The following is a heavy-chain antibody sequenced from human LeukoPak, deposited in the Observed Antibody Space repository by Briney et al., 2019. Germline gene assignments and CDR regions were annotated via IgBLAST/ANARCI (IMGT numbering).Heavy chain of an antibody. CDR1: GFSVSRNY. CDR2: IKQDGSEK. Sequence: GSLRLSCAASGFSVSRNYMSWVRQAPGKGLEWVANIKQDGSEKYYVDSVKGRFTISRDNAKNSLYLQMNSLRAEDTAVYYCASGLRTFDYWGQGTLVTVSS. J-gene: IGHJ4*02. D-gene: IGHD5-12*01. V-gene: IGHV3-7*01. CDR3: ASGLRTFDY.